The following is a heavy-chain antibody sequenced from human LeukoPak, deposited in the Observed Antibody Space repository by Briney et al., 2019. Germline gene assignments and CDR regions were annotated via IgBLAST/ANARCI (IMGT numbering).Heavy chain of an antibody. D-gene: IGHD2-2*01. CDR1: GFTFSSYW. CDR2: IREDGSEK. CDR3: ARGRFCSSSSCTSFDY. J-gene: IGHJ4*02. V-gene: IGHV3-7*01. Sequence: GGSLRLSCAASGFTFSSYWMSWVRQAPGQGLEWVANIREDGSEKYYEDSVKGRFTISRDDAKNSLYLQMNSLRAEDTAVYYCARGRFCSSSSCTSFDYWGQGNLVTVSS.